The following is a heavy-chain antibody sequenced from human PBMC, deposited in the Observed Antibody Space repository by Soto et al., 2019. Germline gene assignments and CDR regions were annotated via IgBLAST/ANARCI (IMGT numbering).Heavy chain of an antibody. CDR3: AGEFSRSYHSGMDV. J-gene: IGHJ6*02. D-gene: IGHD2-2*01. CDR1: GFTFSSYG. V-gene: IGHV3-33*01. Sequence: PGGSLRLSCAASGFTFSSYGMHWVRQAPGKGLEWEAVIWYDGSNKYYADSVKGRFTISRDNSKNTLYLQMNSLRAEDTAVYYCAGEFSRSYHSGMDVWGQGTTVTVSS. CDR2: IWYDGSNK.